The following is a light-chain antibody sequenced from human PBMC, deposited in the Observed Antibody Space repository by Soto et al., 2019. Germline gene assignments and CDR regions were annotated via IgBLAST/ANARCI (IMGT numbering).Light chain of an antibody. CDR2: DAA. V-gene: IGKV1-33*01. CDR1: QDMSNE. Sequence: DIQMTQSPSSLSASVGDRVTITCRASQDMSNEVNWYQQKPGKVPKLLIYDAANLETGVPSRFSGSGSGTDFTFTLSSRQPEDIATYYCQQYDNLPITVGQGTRLEIK. J-gene: IGKJ5*01. CDR3: QQYDNLPIT.